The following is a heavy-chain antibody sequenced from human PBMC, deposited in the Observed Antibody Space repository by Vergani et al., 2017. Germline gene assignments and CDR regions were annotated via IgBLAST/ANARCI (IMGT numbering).Heavy chain of an antibody. Sequence: EVQLEESGGGLVLPGRSLRLSCVASGFTSAGYAMHWVRQAPGKGLEWVTGLSWNSNSIGYADSVMGRFTISRGNAKNSLYLQMNSLRAEDTALYYWAKDLGTSAGGGWFDPWGQGNLVTVSS. CDR2: LSWNSNSI. D-gene: IGHD3-10*01. CDR3: AKDLGTSAGGGWFDP. V-gene: IGHV3-9*02. J-gene: IGHJ5*02. CDR1: GFTSAGYA.